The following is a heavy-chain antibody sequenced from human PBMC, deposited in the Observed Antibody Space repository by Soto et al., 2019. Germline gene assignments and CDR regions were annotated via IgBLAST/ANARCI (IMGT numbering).Heavy chain of an antibody. D-gene: IGHD4-17*01. CDR1: GGSFSGYY. V-gene: IGHV4-34*01. J-gene: IGHJ5*02. CDR3: ASGGDHPTRGNWFDP. CDR2: INHSGST. Sequence: SQTLSLTCAVYGGSFSGYYWSWIRQPPGKGLEWIGEINHSGSTNYNPSLKSRVTISVDTSKNQFSLKLSSVTAADTAVYYCASGGDHPTRGNWFDPWGQGTLVNVSS.